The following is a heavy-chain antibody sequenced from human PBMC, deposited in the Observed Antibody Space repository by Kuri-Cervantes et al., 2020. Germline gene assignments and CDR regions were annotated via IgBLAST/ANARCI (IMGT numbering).Heavy chain of an antibody. J-gene: IGHJ3*02. CDR3: ARSDTHDAFDI. CDR2: INWNGGST. Sequence: GESLKISCAASGFTFSTYWMMWVRQAPGKGLEWVSGINWNGGSTGYADSVKGRFTISRDNAKNSLYLQMNSLRAEDTAVYYCARSDTHDAFDIWGQGTMVTVSS. V-gene: IGHV3-20*04. D-gene: IGHD3-22*01. CDR1: GFTFSTYW.